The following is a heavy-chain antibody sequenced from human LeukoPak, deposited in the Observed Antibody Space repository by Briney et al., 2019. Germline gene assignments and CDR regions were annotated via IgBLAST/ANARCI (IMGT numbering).Heavy chain of an antibody. V-gene: IGHV3-21*01. Sequence: PGGSLRLSCAASGSTFSSYSMNWVRQAPGKGLEWVSSISSSSSYIYYADSVKGRFTISRDNAKNSLYLQMNSLRAEDTAVYYCARGGSSWSLYYYYMDVWGKGTTVTVSS. J-gene: IGHJ6*03. D-gene: IGHD6-13*01. CDR3: ARGGSSWSLYYYYMDV. CDR1: GSTFSSYS. CDR2: ISSSSSYI.